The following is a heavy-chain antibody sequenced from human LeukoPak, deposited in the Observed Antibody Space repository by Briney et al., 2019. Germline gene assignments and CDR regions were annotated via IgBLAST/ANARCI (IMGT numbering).Heavy chain of an antibody. CDR3: ARDHSXGYAYSFDF. CDR1: GFTFSNFA. CDR2: ISYDGSRK. D-gene: IGHD5-18*01. J-gene: IGHJ4*02. Sequence: GGSLRLSCATSGFTFSNFAMHWVRLAPGKGLHWVSFISYDGSRKYYADSVKGRFTISRDSSNSTVYLDMNSLEPEDTAVYFCARDHSXGYAYSFDFWGRGNLVTVSS. V-gene: IGHV3-30*02.